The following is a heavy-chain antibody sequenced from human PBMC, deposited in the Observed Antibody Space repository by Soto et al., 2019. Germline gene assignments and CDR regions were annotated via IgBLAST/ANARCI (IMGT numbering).Heavy chain of an antibody. CDR2: MSGDAGGI. J-gene: IGHJ2*01. Sequence: GGSLRLSCAASGFTFSSYAMSWVRQAPGKGLEWVSAMSGDAGGIYYADSVKGRFTMSRDNSKNTLYLQMNSLRAEDTAIYYCARGEPQIYWFFDLWGRGTLVTVSS. CDR3: ARGEPQIYWFFDL. D-gene: IGHD3-10*01. V-gene: IGHV3-23*01. CDR1: GFTFSSYA.